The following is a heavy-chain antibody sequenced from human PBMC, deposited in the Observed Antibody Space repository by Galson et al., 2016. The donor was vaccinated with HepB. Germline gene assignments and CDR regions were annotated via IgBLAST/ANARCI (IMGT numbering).Heavy chain of an antibody. Sequence: SLRLSCAASGFAFDRRALSWVHQAPGKRLEWVSVIRSAGDITYYADSVKGRFTISRDNSKNTLYLQMDSLRAEDTAIYYCALPNWITTIAVGWFDSWGQGTLVTVSS. CDR3: ALPNWITTIAVGWFDS. V-gene: IGHV3-23*01. J-gene: IGHJ5*01. CDR2: IRSAGDIT. D-gene: IGHD3-22*01. CDR1: GFAFDRRA.